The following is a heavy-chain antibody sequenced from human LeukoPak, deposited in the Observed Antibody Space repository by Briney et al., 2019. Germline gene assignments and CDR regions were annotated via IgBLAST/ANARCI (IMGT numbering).Heavy chain of an antibody. CDR3: ARDPNYYDSSGGDY. D-gene: IGHD3-22*01. CDR1: GGTFSSYA. Sequence: ASVKVSCKASGGTFSSYAISWVRQAPGQGLEWMGGIIPIFGTANYAQKFQGRVTITADESTSTAYMELSSLRPEDTAVYYCARDPNYYDSSGGDYWGQGTLVTVSS. CDR2: IIPIFGTA. J-gene: IGHJ4*02. V-gene: IGHV1-69*13.